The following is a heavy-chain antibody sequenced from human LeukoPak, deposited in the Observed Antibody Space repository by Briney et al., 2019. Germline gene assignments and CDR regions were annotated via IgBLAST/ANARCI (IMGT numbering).Heavy chain of an antibody. D-gene: IGHD3-22*01. Sequence: SETLSLTCTVSGGSISSYYWSWIRQPPGKGLEWIGYIYYSGSTNYNPSLKSRVTISVDTSKNQFSLKLSSVTAADTAVYYCARHRVVITMIVVVTMGGFDYWGQGTLVTVSS. CDR1: GGSISSYY. CDR3: ARHRVVITMIVVVTMGGFDY. V-gene: IGHV4-59*01. J-gene: IGHJ4*02. CDR2: IYYSGST.